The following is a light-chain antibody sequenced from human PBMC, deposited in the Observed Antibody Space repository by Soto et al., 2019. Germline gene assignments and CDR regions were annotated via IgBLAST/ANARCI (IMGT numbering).Light chain of an antibody. Sequence: QSVLTQPPSLSGTPGQRVTISCSGSTSNIAGNTVHWYQHLPETAPKLLIYIDDQRPSGVPDRFSGSKSGTSASLAISGLQSEDEADYYCATWDDSLNAAVFGGVTQPTVL. J-gene: IGLJ7*01. CDR2: IDD. CDR3: ATWDDSLNAAV. CDR1: TSNIAGNT. V-gene: IGLV1-44*01.